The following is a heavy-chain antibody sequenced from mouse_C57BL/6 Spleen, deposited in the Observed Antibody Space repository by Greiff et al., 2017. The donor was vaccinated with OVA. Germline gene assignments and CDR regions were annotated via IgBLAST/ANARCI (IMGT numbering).Heavy chain of an antibody. D-gene: IGHD2-4*01. V-gene: IGHV1-26*01. CDR3: ARWGDYDMIGDY. J-gene: IGHJ4*01. CDR2: INPNNGGT. Sequence: EVQLQQSGPELVKPGASVKISCEASGYTFTDYYMNWVKQSHGKSLEWIGDINPNNGGTSYNQKFKGKATLTVDKSSSTAYMELRSLTSEDSAGYYCARWGDYDMIGDYWGQGTSVTVSS. CDR1: GYTFTDYY.